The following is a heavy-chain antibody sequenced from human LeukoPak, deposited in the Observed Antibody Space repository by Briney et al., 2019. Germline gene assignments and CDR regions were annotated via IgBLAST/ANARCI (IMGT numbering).Heavy chain of an antibody. V-gene: IGHV3-21*06. CDR3: ARASSRAFDY. CDR2: IDSSGSYI. J-gene: IGHJ4*02. CDR1: GFTFSSYS. Sequence: YPGGSLRLSCAASGFTFSSYSMNWVRQAPGKGLEWVSSIDSSGSYIYYADSLKGRFTISRDNAKNSLYLQVNSLRAEETAVYYCARASSRAFDYLGQGTLVTVSS.